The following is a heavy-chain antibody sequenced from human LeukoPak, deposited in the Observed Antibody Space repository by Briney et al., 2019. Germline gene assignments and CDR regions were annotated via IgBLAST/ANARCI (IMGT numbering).Heavy chain of an antibody. CDR1: GFILSDYW. D-gene: IGHD3-16*01. CDR3: VRGGHKLDIETTRYYYGVDV. Sequence: PGGSLRLSCAASGFILSDYWMHWVRQGPGKGLVHVSRIENDGSRTVYADSVKGRFTISRDDAKNTMYLQMNSLRGEDTAVYYYVRGGHKLDIETTRYYYGVDVWGQGTTVTVSS. J-gene: IGHJ6*02. V-gene: IGHV3-74*03. CDR2: IENDGSRT.